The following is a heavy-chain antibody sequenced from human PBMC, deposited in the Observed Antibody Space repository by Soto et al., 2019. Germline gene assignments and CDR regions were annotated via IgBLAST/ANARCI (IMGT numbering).Heavy chain of an antibody. D-gene: IGHD6-19*01. CDR1: GYSFTSYW. Sequence: GESPKISCKGSGYSFTSYWISWVRQMPGKGLEWMGRIDPSDSYTNYSPSFQGHVTISADKSISTAYLQWSSLKASDTAMYYCASSYSSGWPRGWFDPWGQGTLVTVSS. CDR2: IDPSDSYT. V-gene: IGHV5-10-1*01. J-gene: IGHJ5*02. CDR3: ASSYSSGWPRGWFDP.